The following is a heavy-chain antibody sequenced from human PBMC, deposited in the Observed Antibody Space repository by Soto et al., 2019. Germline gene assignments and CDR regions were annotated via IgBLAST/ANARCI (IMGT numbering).Heavy chain of an antibody. CDR1: GGSLNNYY. CDR2: VYYTGST. V-gene: IGHV4-59*01. J-gene: IGHJ6*02. CDR3: ARIPAFCTNSGAVCYLRQMDV. D-gene: IGHD2-21*02. Sequence: QVQLQESGPGLVKPSETLSLTCTVSGGSLNNYYWTWIRQPPGTGLEWIGYVYYTGSTKYNPSLNSRVTISVDTSRSQFSLELSSVTAADTAVYYCARIPAFCTNSGAVCYLRQMDVWGPGTTVTVSS.